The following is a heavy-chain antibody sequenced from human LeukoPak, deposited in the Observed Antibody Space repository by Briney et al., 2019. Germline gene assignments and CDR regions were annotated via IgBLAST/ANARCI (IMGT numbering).Heavy chain of an antibody. Sequence: SETLSLTCSVSGGSISSYYWSWIRQPPGKGLEWIGYIYYSGTTNYNPSLKSRVTLSVDTSKNQFSLKLSSVTAADTAVYYCARSGYSFDYAWFDPWGQGTLVTVSS. CDR3: ARSGYSFDYAWFDP. J-gene: IGHJ5*02. CDR2: IYYSGTT. D-gene: IGHD3-16*02. CDR1: GGSISSYY. V-gene: IGHV4-59*01.